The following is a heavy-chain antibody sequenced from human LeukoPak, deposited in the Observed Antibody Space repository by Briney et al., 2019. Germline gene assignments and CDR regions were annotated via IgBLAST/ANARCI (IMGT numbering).Heavy chain of an antibody. Sequence: SETLSLTCTVSGGSISSYYWSWIRQSPGKGLGWIGYIYYSGSTNYNPSLKSRVTISVDTSKNYFSLKLSSVTAADTAVYYCARGGSYYDYWGQGTLVTVSS. CDR1: GGSISSYY. CDR3: ARGGSYYDY. CDR2: IYYSGST. J-gene: IGHJ4*02. D-gene: IGHD1-26*01. V-gene: IGHV4-59*01.